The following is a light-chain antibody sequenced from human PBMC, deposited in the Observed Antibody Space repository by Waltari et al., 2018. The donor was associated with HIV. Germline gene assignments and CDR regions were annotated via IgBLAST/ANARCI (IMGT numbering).Light chain of an antibody. CDR2: EVS. Sequence: QSALTQPPSVSGSPGQSVTISCTGTSSDVGGYNRVTWYQQPPGTVPKVIMYEVSNRPSVVPVRFSVSKSGNTASMTISGLQAEDEADYYCNSFTSSTTYVFGTGTKVTVL. V-gene: IGLV2-18*02. CDR1: SSDVGGYNR. J-gene: IGLJ1*01. CDR3: NSFTSSTTYV.